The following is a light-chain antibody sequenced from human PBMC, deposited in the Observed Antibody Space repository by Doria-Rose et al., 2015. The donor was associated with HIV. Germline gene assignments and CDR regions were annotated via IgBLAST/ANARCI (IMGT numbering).Light chain of an antibody. CDR3: HQYGTSWT. CDR2: DGS. CDR1: QSFSSTY. Sequence: FTQSPGTLSLSPGERATLSCRAGQSFSSTYLAWYQQKPGQAPSLLIYDGSTRATGIPDRFSASGSGTDFTLTINRLEPEDFALYYCHQYGTSWTFGQGTKVEI. V-gene: IGKV3-20*01. J-gene: IGKJ1*01.